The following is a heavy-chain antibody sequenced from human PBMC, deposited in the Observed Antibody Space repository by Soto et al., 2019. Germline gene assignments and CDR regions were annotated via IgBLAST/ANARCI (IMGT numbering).Heavy chain of an antibody. CDR1: GFVFSHYA. CDR2: VSENGDYT. CDR3: ARRTAVRNFDY. J-gene: IGHJ4*02. V-gene: IGHV3-23*01. D-gene: IGHD6-19*01. Sequence: EVQLLESGGGLVQPGGSLTVSCAASGFVFSHYAMTWVRQAPGKGLEWVSTVSENGDYTSYADSVKGRFTISRDNSKNPVFVQMNSLRAEDTAVYYCARRTAVRNFDYWGQGTLVTVSS.